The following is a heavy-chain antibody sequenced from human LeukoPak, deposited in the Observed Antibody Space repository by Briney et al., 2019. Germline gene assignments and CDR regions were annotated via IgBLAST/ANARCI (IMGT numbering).Heavy chain of an antibody. CDR1: GGTFSSYA. D-gene: IGHD6-13*01. J-gene: IGHJ6*03. V-gene: IGHV1-69*10. CDR2: IIPILGTT. Sequence: SVKVSCKASGGTFSSYAISWVRQAPGQGLEWMGGIIPILGTTNYAQKFQDRVTITADKSTSTDYMELSSLRSEDTAVYYCARVVGLTGYSSSWYSGYYYYMDVWGKGTTVRLL. CDR3: ARVVGLTGYSSSWYSGYYYYMDV.